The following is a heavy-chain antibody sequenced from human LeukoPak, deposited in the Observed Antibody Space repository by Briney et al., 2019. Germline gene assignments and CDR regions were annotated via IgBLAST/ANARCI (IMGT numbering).Heavy chain of an antibody. V-gene: IGHV3-74*01. D-gene: IGHD6-6*01. CDR1: GFTFSTYW. CDR2: IDSGGSNT. CDR3: ARVGREYSSSSPPDY. Sequence: PGGSLRLSCVVSGFTFSTYWMHWVRQGPGKGLVWVSRIDSGGSNTLYADSVRGQFTISRDNAKNTLYLQMNSLRVEDTAMYYCARVGREYSSSSPPDYWGQGTLVTVSS. J-gene: IGHJ4*02.